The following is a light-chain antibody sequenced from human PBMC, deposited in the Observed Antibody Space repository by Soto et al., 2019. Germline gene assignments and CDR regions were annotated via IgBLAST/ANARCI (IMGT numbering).Light chain of an antibody. Sequence: AIPLTQSPSSLSASVGDRVTITCRASQGIAKDLGWYQQKPGKAPRLLIFGASFLQSGVPSRFSGSGSGTDFTLTINGLKPEDFATYYCLQNYYSFRTFGQGAKLEIK. CDR3: LQNYYSFRT. V-gene: IGKV1-6*01. CDR2: GAS. CDR1: QGIAKD. J-gene: IGKJ1*01.